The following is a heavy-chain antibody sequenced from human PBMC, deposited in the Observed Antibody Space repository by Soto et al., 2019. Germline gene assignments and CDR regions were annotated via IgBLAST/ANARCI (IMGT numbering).Heavy chain of an antibody. V-gene: IGHV3-7*01. CDR1: GFTFSSYW. CDR3: AKLPRDDAFDI. Sequence: EVQLVESGGGLVQPGGSLRLSCAASGFTFSSYWMSWVRQAPGKGLEWVANIKQDGSEKYYVDSVKGRFTISRDNAKNPLYLQMNSLRAEDTAVYYCAKLPRDDAFDIWGQGTMVTVSS. D-gene: IGHD1-26*01. J-gene: IGHJ3*02. CDR2: IKQDGSEK.